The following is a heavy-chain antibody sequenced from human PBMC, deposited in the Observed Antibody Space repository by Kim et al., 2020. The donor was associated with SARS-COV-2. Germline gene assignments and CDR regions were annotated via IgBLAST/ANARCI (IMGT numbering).Heavy chain of an antibody. CDR2: IYYSGST. CDR1: GGSISSGGYY. Sequence: SETLSLTCTVSGGSISSGGYYWSWIRQHPGKGLEWIGYIYYSGSTYYNPSLKSRVTISVDTSKNQFSLKLSSVTAADTSVYYCASVRGYGDYVGYWGQGTLVTVSS. J-gene: IGHJ4*02. D-gene: IGHD4-17*01. V-gene: IGHV4-31*03. CDR3: ASVRGYGDYVGY.